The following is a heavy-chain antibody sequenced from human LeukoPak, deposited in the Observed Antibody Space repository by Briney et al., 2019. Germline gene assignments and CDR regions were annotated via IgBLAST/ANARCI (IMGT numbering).Heavy chain of an antibody. CDR3: ARALYSSSPSDY. CDR2: INHSGST. D-gene: IGHD6-13*01. V-gene: IGHV4-34*01. CDR1: GGSFSGYY. J-gene: IGHJ4*02. Sequence: SETLSLTCAVYGGSFSGYYWSWIRQPPGKGLEWIGEINHSGSTNYNPSLKSRVTISVDTSKNQFSLKLSSVTAADTAVYYCARALYSSSPSDYWGQGTLVTVSS.